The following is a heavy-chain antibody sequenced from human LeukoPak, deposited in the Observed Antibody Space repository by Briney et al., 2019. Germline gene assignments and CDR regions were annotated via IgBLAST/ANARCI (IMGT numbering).Heavy chain of an antibody. CDR3: AKDLRRDIVAKNAFDI. D-gene: IGHD5-12*01. V-gene: IGHV3-23*01. Sequence: PGGSLRLSCAASGLTFSSYAMSWVRKAPGKGLEWVSAISGSGGSTYYADSVKGRFTISRDNSKNTLYLQMNSLRAEDTAVYYCAKDLRRDIVAKNAFDIWGQGTMVTVSS. CDR2: ISGSGGST. J-gene: IGHJ3*02. CDR1: GLTFSSYA.